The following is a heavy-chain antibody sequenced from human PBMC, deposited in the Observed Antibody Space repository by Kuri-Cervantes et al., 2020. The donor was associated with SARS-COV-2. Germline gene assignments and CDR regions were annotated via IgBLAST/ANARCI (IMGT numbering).Heavy chain of an antibody. Sequence: ASVKVSCKASGYTFSDYSNYYMYWVRQAPGQGLEWMGWINPNSGGTNYAQKFQGWVTMTRDTSISTVYMELSRLRSDDTAVYYCARSTPFRRLVDISQGGAFDIWGQGTMVTVSS. J-gene: IGHJ3*02. D-gene: IGHD3-22*01. CDR1: GYTFSDYSNYY. CDR2: INPNSGGT. V-gene: IGHV1-2*04. CDR3: ARSTPFRRLVDISQGGAFDI.